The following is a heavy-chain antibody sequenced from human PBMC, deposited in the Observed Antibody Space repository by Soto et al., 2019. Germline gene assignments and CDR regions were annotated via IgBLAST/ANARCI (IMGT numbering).Heavy chain of an antibody. CDR3: AKDFTPWFGDYFYYYYGMDV. Sequence: QVQLVESGGGVVQPGRSLRLSCAAAGFTFSRYGMHWVRQAPGTGLQWVAVMSYDGSKYYADTVKGRFTISRDNSENTLYLQITSLRPEDTAVYYCAKDFTPWFGDYFYYYYGMDVWGQGTTVTVSS. D-gene: IGHD4-17*01. J-gene: IGHJ6*02. CDR1: GFTFSRYG. CDR2: MSYDGSK. V-gene: IGHV3-30*18.